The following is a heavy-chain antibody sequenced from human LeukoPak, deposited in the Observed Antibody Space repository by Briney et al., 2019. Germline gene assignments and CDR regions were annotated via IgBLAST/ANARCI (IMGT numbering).Heavy chain of an antibody. CDR2: ISWNSGSI. Sequence: PGRSLRLSCAASGFTFDDYAMHWVRQAPGKGLEWVSGISWNSGSIGYADSVKGRFTISRDNAKNSLYLQMNSLRAEDTAVYYCAREIPGGYFDYWGQGTLVTVSS. CDR3: AREIPGGYFDY. J-gene: IGHJ4*02. D-gene: IGHD3-10*01. V-gene: IGHV3-9*01. CDR1: GFTFDDYA.